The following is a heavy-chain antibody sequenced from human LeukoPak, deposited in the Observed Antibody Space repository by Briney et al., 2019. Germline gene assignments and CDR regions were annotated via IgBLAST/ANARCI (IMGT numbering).Heavy chain of an antibody. V-gene: IGHV4-4*07. CDR1: GGSISRYY. D-gene: IGHD5-18*01. CDR3: ARDDFVDIAMVRLYH. CDR2: IYASGNT. Sequence: PSETLSLTCTVSGGSISRYYWVWIRQPAGKGLEWMGRIYASGNTNYNPSLKSRVTMSVDTSKNQFSLKLSSVTAADTAIYYCARDDFVDIAMVRLYHWGQGTLVTVSS. J-gene: IGHJ5*02.